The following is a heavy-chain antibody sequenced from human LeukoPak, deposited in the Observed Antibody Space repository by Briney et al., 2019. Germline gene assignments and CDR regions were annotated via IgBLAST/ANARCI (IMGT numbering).Heavy chain of an antibody. Sequence: GGSLRLSCAASGFTVSSNYMSWVRQAPGKGLEWVSVIYSGGSTYYADSVKGRFTISRDNSKNTLYLQMNSLRAEDTAVYYCARDLCDSSGYYLTLGYWGQGTLVTVSS. CDR2: IYSGGST. CDR3: ARDLCDSSGYYLTLGY. CDR1: GFTVSSNY. D-gene: IGHD3-22*01. V-gene: IGHV3-53*01. J-gene: IGHJ4*02.